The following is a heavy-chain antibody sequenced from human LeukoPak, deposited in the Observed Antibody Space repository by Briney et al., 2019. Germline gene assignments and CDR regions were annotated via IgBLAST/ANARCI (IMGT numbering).Heavy chain of an antibody. J-gene: IGHJ5*02. D-gene: IGHD3-22*01. CDR3: ARARYYYDSSGVSPHPQRGWFDP. CDR2: INTNTGNP. Sequence: ASVKVSCKASGYTFTNYAMNWVRQAPGQGLEWMGWINTNTGNPTYAQGFTGRFAFSLDTSVSTAYLQISGLKAEDTAVYYCARARYYYDSSGVSPHPQRGWFDPWGQGTLVTVSS. V-gene: IGHV7-4-1*02. CDR1: GYTFTNYA.